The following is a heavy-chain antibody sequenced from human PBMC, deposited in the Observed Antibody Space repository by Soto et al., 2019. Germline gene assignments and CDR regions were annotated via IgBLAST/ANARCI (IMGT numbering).Heavy chain of an antibody. Sequence: GGSLRLSCAASGFTFSDYYMSWIRQAPGKGLEWVSYISSSSSYTNYADSVKGRFTISRDNAKNSLYLQMNSLRAEDTAVYYCARVWFYDSSGFDWYFDLWGRGTLVTVSS. D-gene: IGHD3-22*01. CDR3: ARVWFYDSSGFDWYFDL. CDR2: ISSSSSYT. J-gene: IGHJ2*01. CDR1: GFTFSDYY. V-gene: IGHV3-11*05.